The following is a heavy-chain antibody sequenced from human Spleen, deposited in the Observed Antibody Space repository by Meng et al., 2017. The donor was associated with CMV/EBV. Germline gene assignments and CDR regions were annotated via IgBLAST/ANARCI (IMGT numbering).Heavy chain of an antibody. CDR3: ARGRITIFGVVMENDAFDI. Sequence: LSLTCAASGFTFSSYAMHWVRQAPGKGLEWVAVISYDGSNKYYADSVKGRFTISRDNSENTLYLKMNSLRAEDTAVYYCARGRITIFGVVMENDAFDIWGQGTMVTVSS. J-gene: IGHJ3*02. D-gene: IGHD3-3*01. CDR1: GFTFSSYA. V-gene: IGHV3-30-3*01. CDR2: ISYDGSNK.